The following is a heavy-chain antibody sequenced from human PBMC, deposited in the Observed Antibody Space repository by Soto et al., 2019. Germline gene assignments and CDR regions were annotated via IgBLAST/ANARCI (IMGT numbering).Heavy chain of an antibody. CDR2: IRATGDSP. CDR1: GFTFTSYA. V-gene: IGHV3-23*01. J-gene: IGHJ5*02. D-gene: IGHD4-4*01. Sequence: EVQLLESGGGLVQPGGSLRLSCAASGFTFTSYAMTWVRQAPGKGLEWVSGIRATGDSPYYADSVKGRFTISKDNSNNILYLQMNSMRAEDTAVYFCAQNPQIGYDYSWFAHWGQGTLVTVSS. CDR3: AQNPQIGYDYSWFAH.